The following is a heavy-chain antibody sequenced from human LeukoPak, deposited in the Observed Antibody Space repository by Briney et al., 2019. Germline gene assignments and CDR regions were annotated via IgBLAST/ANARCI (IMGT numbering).Heavy chain of an antibody. Sequence: ASVKVSCKASGGTFSSYAISWVRQAPGQGLEWMGRIIPILGIANYAQKFQGRVTITADKSTSTAYMELSSLRSEDTAVYYCARDTTVTTRAFDYWGQGTLVTFSS. J-gene: IGHJ4*02. CDR3: ARDTTVTTRAFDY. D-gene: IGHD4-17*01. CDR1: GGTFSSYA. V-gene: IGHV1-69*04. CDR2: IIPILGIA.